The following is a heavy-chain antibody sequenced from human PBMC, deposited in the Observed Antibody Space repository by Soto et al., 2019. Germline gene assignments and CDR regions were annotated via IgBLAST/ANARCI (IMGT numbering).Heavy chain of an antibody. V-gene: IGHV4-30-4*01. J-gene: IGHJ5*02. CDR3: ARGEGYYYGSGSINWFDP. CDR2: IYYSGST. Sequence: SETLSLTCTVSGGSISSGDYYWSWIRQPPGKGLEWIGYIYYSGSTYYNPSLKSRATISVDTSKNQFSLKLSSVTAADTAVYYCARGEGYYYGSGSINWFDPWGQGTLVTVSS. D-gene: IGHD3-10*01. CDR1: GGSISSGDYY.